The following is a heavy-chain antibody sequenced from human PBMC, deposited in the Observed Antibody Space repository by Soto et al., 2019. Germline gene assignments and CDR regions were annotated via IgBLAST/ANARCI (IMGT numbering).Heavy chain of an antibody. Sequence: QVQLVQSGAEVKKPGSSVKVSCKASGGTFSSYAISWVRQAPGQGLEWMGGIIPIFGTANYAQKFQGRVTITEDESRSTAYMELSSLRSEDTAWYYCASSRYCISTSCHLSSFGYYYYGMDVWGQGPTVTVP. CDR1: GGTFSSYA. J-gene: IGHJ6*02. CDR2: IIPIFGTA. CDR3: ASSRYCISTSCHLSSFGYYYYGMDV. V-gene: IGHV1-69*12. D-gene: IGHD2-2*01.